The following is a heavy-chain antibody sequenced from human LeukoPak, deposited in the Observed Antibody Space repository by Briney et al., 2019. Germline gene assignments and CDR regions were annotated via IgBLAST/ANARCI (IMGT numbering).Heavy chain of an antibody. CDR2: INPDGNKK. CDR3: ARDLAYSRLDY. Sequence: GGSLRLSCAASGFPFSSYSMTWVRQAPGKGLEWVASINPDGNKKYSADSVKGRFTISRDNAENSLYLQMNSLRVEDTAFYYCARDLAYSRLDYWGQGMLVTVSS. J-gene: IGHJ4*02. V-gene: IGHV3-7*01. CDR1: GFPFSSYS. D-gene: IGHD5-18*01.